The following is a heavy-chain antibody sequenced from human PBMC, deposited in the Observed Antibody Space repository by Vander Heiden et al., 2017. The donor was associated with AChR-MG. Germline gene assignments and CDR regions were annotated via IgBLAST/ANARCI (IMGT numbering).Heavy chain of an antibody. Sequence: AHLLQSGAEMTQPAAPVRASCTASGYNFDAFGIHRAPQAPGRGLEWMGWISTFTNNTDYAPKFQGRVTMTADASTDKAYLDMRSLRSDDTAVYFCARDYSFESGSFHSKHWGQGTLVTVSS. CDR2: ISTFTNNT. D-gene: IGHD3-10*01. CDR3: ARDYSFESGSFHSKH. CDR1: GYNFDAFG. J-gene: IGHJ4*02. V-gene: IGHV1-18*01.